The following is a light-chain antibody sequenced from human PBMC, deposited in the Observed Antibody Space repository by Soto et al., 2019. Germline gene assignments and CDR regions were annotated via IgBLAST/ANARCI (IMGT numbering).Light chain of an antibody. J-gene: IGKJ3*01. CDR1: QSVSSSY. CDR2: GAS. CDR3: QQYGRSLFT. V-gene: IGKV3-20*01. Sequence: EIVLTQSPGNLSLSPGERATLSCRASQSVSSSYLAWYQQKPGQAPRLLIYGASSRATGIPDRFSGSGSGTDFTLTISRLEPEDFAVYYCQQYGRSLFTFGPGTKVDIK.